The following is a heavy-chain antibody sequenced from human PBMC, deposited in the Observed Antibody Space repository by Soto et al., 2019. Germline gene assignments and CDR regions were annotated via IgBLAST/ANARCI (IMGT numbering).Heavy chain of an antibody. D-gene: IGHD2-8*01. Sequence: SETLSLTCAVSGASISGGGNSWNWIRQPPGKGLEWIGYVHHTGSTYYTPSLKSRVTISLDRSKNQFSLKLTSVTAADTAVYYCARTEVGTRQGAYFDFWGKGSLVTVPS. CDR2: VHHTGST. CDR1: GASISGGGNS. V-gene: IGHV4-30-2*01. J-gene: IGHJ4*02. CDR3: ARTEVGTRQGAYFDF.